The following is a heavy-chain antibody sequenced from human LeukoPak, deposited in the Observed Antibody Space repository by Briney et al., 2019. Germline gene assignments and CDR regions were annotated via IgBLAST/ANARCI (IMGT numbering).Heavy chain of an antibody. V-gene: IGHV3-53*01. CDR1: GFTYSSYV. J-gene: IGHJ6*03. CDR3: ARDFDGSGMGHYYMDV. CDR2: IYSGGST. Sequence: GGSLTLSCTASGFTYSSYVMSWFRQAPGKGLEWVSVIYSGGSTYYADSVKGRFTISRDNSKNTLYLQMNSLRAEDTAVYYCARDFDGSGMGHYYMDVWGKGTTVTISS. D-gene: IGHD3-10*01.